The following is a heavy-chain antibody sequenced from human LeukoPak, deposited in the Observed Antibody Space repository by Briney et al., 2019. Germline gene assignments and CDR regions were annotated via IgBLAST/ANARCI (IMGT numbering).Heavy chain of an antibody. Sequence: GGSLRLSCAASGFTFSSYSMNWVRQAPGKGLEWVSYISSSSSTIYYADSVKGRFTISRDNAENSQYLQMNSLRAEDTAVYYCAREGDCSSTSCYGGFDYWGQGTLVTVSS. CDR3: AREGDCSSTSCYGGFDY. D-gene: IGHD2-2*01. J-gene: IGHJ4*02. CDR1: GFTFSSYS. CDR2: ISSSSSTI. V-gene: IGHV3-48*04.